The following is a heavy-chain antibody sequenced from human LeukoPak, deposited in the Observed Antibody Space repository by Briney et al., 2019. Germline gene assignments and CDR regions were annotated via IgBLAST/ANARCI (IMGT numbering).Heavy chain of an antibody. CDR2: MYCSGSP. CDR1: GDSFSSYY. Sequence: SETLSLTCTVSGDSFSSYYWSWIRQPPGKGLEWIGYMYCSGSPNYNPSLKSRVTISVDTSKNQFSLKLASVTAADTAVYYCARQGCSGGSCLDAFDIWGQGTMVTVSS. V-gene: IGHV4-59*08. D-gene: IGHD2-15*01. J-gene: IGHJ3*02. CDR3: ARQGCSGGSCLDAFDI.